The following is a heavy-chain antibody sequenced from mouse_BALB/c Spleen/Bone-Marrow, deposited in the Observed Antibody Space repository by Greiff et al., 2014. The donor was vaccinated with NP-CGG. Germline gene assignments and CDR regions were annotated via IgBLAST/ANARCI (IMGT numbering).Heavy chain of an antibody. CDR3: ARSGERYGAMDY. J-gene: IGHJ4*01. CDR1: GFTFSDFY. Sequence: EVKLMESGGDLVKPGGSLKLSCAASGFTFSDFYMFWFRQTPEKRLEWVATISDGGTYTYYPDSVKGRFTISRDNAKNNLYLQMSSLKSEDTAMYYCARSGERYGAMDYWGQGTSVTVSP. V-gene: IGHV5-4*02. D-gene: IGHD1-1*02. CDR2: ISDGGTYT.